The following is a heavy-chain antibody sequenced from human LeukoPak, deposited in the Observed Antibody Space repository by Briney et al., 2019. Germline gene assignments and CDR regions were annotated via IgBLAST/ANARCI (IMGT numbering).Heavy chain of an antibody. J-gene: IGHJ4*02. D-gene: IGHD3-10*01. Sequence: PSQTLSLTCAVSGVSISSYYWSWIRQPPGKGLEWIGYIYYSGSTNYNPSHKSRVTISVDTSKNQFSLKLSSVTAADTAVYYCARDSWSGSYPDYWGQGTLVTVSS. CDR3: ARDSWSGSYPDY. CDR2: IYYSGST. V-gene: IGHV4-59*01. CDR1: GVSISSYY.